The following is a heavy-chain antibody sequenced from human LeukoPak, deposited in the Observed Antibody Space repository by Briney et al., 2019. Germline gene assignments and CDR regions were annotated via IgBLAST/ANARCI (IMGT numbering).Heavy chain of an antibody. CDR2: TLYDGTTK. CDR3: ARDRSGIAVVEYYGMDV. J-gene: IGHJ6*02. CDR1: GFTFNSYA. Sequence: PGRSLRLSCAASGFTFNSYALHWVRQAPGKGRECVAVTLYDGTTKYYADSVKGRFSISRDNSKNTLYLQMNSLRAEDTAVYYCARDRSGIAVVEYYGMDVWGQGTTVTVSS. D-gene: IGHD6-19*01. V-gene: IGHV3-30-3*01.